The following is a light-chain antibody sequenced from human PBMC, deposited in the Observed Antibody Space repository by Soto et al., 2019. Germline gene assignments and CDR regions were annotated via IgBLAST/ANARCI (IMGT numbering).Light chain of an antibody. Sequence: ELVLTQSPGTLSLSPGEIATLSCRASQSVSNRYLAWYQQKPGQAPTLFIYGASNRATGIPDRFSGSGSGTDFTLTISRLEPEDFAVYYCQQYGSSPRTFGPGTKVELK. J-gene: IGKJ1*01. CDR3: QQYGSSPRT. V-gene: IGKV3-20*01. CDR2: GAS. CDR1: QSVSNRY.